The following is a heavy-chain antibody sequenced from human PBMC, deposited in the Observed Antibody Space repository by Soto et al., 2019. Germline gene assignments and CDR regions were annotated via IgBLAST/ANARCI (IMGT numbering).Heavy chain of an antibody. V-gene: IGHV4-31*03. D-gene: IGHD3-9*01. J-gene: IGHJ6*02. CDR3: ARRESYYDILTGNYYYYGMDV. CDR2: IYYSGST. CDR1: GVSISSGGYY. Sequence: SETLSLTCTVSGVSISSGGYYWSWIRQHPGKGLEWIGYIYYSGSTYYNPSLKSRVTISVDTSKNQFSLKLSSVTAADTAVYYCARRESYYDILTGNYYYYGMDVWGQGTTVTVSS.